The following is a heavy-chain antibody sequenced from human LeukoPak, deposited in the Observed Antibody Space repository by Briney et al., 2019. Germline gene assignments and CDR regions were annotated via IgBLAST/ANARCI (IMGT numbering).Heavy chain of an antibody. Sequence: GASVKVSCKASGYTFTSYDINWVRQATGQGLESMGWMNPNSGNTGYAQKFQGRVTMTRNTSISTAYMELSSLRFEDTAVCYCARGAYYYYYMDVWGKGTTVTVSS. V-gene: IGHV1-8*01. CDR1: GYTFTSYD. J-gene: IGHJ6*03. CDR3: ARGAYYYYYMDV. CDR2: MNPNSGNT.